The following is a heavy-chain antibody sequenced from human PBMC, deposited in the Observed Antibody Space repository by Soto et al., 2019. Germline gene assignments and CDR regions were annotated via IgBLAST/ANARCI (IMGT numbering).Heavy chain of an antibody. V-gene: IGHV2-5*02. CDR1: GFSLSTSGVG. D-gene: IGHD3-10*01. J-gene: IGHJ4*02. CDR2: IYWDDDK. CDR3: AHLWFGELFGPYFDY. Sequence: QITLKESGPTLVKPTQTLTLTCTFSGFSLSTSGVGVGWIRQPPGKALEWLALIYWDDDKRYSPSLKSRLTITKDTTKNQVVLTMTNMDPVDTATYYCAHLWFGELFGPYFDYWGQGTLVTVSS.